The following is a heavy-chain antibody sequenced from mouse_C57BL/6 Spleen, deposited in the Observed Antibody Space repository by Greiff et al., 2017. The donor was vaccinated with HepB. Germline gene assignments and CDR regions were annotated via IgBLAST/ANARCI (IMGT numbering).Heavy chain of an antibody. J-gene: IGHJ2*01. Sequence: EVKLQESGAELVKPGASVKLSCTASGFNINDYYMHWVKQRTEQGLEWIGRTDPEDGETKYAPKFQGKDTISADTSSNTAYLQLSSLTSEDTAVYYCARWDGAFFDYWGQGTTLTVSS. V-gene: IGHV14-2*01. CDR2: TDPEDGET. D-gene: IGHD4-1*01. CDR1: GFNINDYY. CDR3: ARWDGAFFDY.